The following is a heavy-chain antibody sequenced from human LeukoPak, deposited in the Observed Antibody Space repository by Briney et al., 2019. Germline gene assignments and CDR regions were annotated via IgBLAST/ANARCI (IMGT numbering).Heavy chain of an antibody. Sequence: PSETLSLTCTVSGGSISSYYWSWIRQPPGKGLEWIGYIYYSGSTNYNPSLKSRVTISVDTSKNQFSLKLSSVTAADTAVYYCARGPYDFWSGYYTGVSRVWFDPWGQGTLVTVSS. CDR2: IYYSGST. D-gene: IGHD3-3*01. CDR3: ARGPYDFWSGYYTGVSRVWFDP. CDR1: GGSISSYY. V-gene: IGHV4-59*01. J-gene: IGHJ5*02.